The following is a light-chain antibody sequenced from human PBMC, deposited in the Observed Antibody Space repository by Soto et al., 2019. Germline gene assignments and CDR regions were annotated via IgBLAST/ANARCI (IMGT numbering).Light chain of an antibody. J-gene: IGKJ1*01. CDR3: LQDDSYPRT. V-gene: IGKV1-6*01. CDR1: QAITNR. Sequence: AIQMTQSPSSVSASVGDRVTITCRASQAITNRLAWYQQKPGKAPNLLIYAASNLQSGVPSRFSGSGSDTEFTLTISGLEPEDFATYYCLQDDSYPRTFGQGTKVDLK. CDR2: AAS.